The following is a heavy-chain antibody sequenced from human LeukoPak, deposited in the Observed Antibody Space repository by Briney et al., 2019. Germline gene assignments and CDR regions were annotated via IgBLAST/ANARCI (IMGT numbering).Heavy chain of an antibody. Sequence: GGSLRLSCATSGFPFGDSSMSWVRQAPGKGLEWISTTNSGGTSTYYAESVKGRFTISRDNSKNTLYLQMSSLRVEDTAVYYCAKQSYARSLGEGGPGTLVSVSS. CDR1: GFPFGDSS. D-gene: IGHD2-8*01. CDR2: TNSGGTST. J-gene: IGHJ4*02. V-gene: IGHV3-23*01. CDR3: AKQSYARSLGE.